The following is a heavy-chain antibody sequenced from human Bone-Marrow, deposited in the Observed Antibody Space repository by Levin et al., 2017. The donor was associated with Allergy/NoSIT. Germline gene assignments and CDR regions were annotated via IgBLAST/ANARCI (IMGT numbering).Heavy chain of an antibody. CDR3: ASGGLTISTNWFDP. CDR1: VGSISRGGYY. CDR2: IYYSGST. Sequence: HSQTLSLTCTVSVGSISRGGYYWSWIRQLPGKGLEWIGNIYYSGSTSYNPSLKSRVTISIDSSKDQFSLNLSSVTAADTAVYYCASGGLTISTNWFDPWGQGTLVTVSS. V-gene: IGHV4-31*03. D-gene: IGHD3-3*01. J-gene: IGHJ5*02.